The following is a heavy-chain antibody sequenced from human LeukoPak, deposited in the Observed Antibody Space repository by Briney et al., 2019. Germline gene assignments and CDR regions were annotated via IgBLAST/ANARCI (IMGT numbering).Heavy chain of an antibody. Sequence: GGSLRLSCAASGFTFSSNYMSWVRQAPGKGLEWVSDIYSGGSTYYADSVKGRFTISIDNSKNTLYLQMNGLRAGDTAVYYCARVGQGSHGLDYWGQGTLVTVSS. CDR1: GFTFSSNY. CDR2: IYSGGST. V-gene: IGHV3-66*02. CDR3: ARVGQGSHGLDY. J-gene: IGHJ4*02. D-gene: IGHD3/OR15-3a*01.